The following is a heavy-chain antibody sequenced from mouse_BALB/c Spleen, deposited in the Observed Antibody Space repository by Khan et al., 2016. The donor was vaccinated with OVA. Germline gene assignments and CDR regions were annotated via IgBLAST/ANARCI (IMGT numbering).Heavy chain of an antibody. V-gene: IGHV3-2*02. Sequence: VQLQQSGPGLVTPSQTLSLTCTVTGYSFTSGYAWNWIRQFPGNQLEWMGYISYSGVTSYSPPLYRLISITRDSSKNQFFLLLNSVTTEDTATYYCARGNYYGYYFDYWGQGTTLTVSS. J-gene: IGHJ2*01. CDR1: GYSFTSGYA. CDR3: ARGNYYGYYFDY. CDR2: ISYSGVT. D-gene: IGHD1-1*01.